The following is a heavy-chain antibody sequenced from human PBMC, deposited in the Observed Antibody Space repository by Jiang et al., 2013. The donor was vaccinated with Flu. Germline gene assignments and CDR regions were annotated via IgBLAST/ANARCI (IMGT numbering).Heavy chain of an antibody. J-gene: IGHJ6*02. CDR3: AREGYYFDSAGSPRSHGLDV. Sequence: SVKVSCKASGYTFTSYAMNWVRQAPGQGLEWMGWINTETGDPTYAQAFTGRFVFSSDTSVSTAYLHISGLKAEDTAIYYCAREGYYFDSAGSPRSHGLDVWGQGTAVTVSS. V-gene: IGHV7-4-1*02. D-gene: IGHD3-22*01. CDR2: INTETGDP. CDR1: GYTFTSYA.